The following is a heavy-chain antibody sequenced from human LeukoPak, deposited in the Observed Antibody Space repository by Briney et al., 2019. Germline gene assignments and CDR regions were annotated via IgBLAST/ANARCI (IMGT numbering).Heavy chain of an antibody. V-gene: IGHV3-23*01. CDR2: ISGSGGST. J-gene: IGHJ4*02. CDR1: GFTFSSYA. Sequence: GGSLRLSCAASGFTFSSYAMSWVRQAPGKGLEWVSAISGSGGSTYYADSVKGRFTISRDNSKNTLYLQMNSLRAEDTAVYYCVLWFGELGFDYWGQGTLVTVSS. CDR3: VLWFGELGFDY. D-gene: IGHD3-10*01.